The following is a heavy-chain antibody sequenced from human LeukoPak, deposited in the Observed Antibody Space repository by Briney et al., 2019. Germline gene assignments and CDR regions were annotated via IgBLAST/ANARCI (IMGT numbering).Heavy chain of an antibody. J-gene: IGHJ4*02. V-gene: IGHV4-59*01. Sequence: PSETLSLTCAVYGGSLSGYSWSWIRQPPGKGLEWLGYIYYSGNTDYNPSLKSRVAISVDTSKNQFSLKLSSVTAADTAVYYCARSTGSTMFIDYWGQGTLVTVSS. CDR2: IYYSGNT. CDR1: GGSLSGYS. D-gene: IGHD3-10*02. CDR3: ARSTGSTMFIDY.